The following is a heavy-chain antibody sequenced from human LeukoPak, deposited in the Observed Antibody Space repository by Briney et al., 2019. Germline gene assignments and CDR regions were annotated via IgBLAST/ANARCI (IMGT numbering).Heavy chain of an antibody. CDR1: GGSFSGYY. V-gene: IGHV4-34*01. J-gene: IGHJ4*02. D-gene: IGHD6-6*01. Sequence: SETLSLTCAVYGGSFSGYYWSWIRQPPGKGLEWIGEINHNGSTNYNPSLKSRVTISVNKSKNQFSLKLSSVTAADTAVYYCARDRDSSSSYFDYWGQGTLVTVSS. CDR3: ARDRDSSSSYFDY. CDR2: INHNGST.